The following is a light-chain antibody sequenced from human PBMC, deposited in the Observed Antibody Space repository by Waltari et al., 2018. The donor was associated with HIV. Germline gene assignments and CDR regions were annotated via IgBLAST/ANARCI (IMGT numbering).Light chain of an antibody. J-gene: IGLJ2*01. Sequence: SYVLTQPSSVSLAPGKTVTITCGGDNLGGKSVNWYQQKPGPAPLLVISDDFDRPSGIPERFSGSKAETTATLTISGVEAGDEADYYCQVWDITSDRVVFGGGTHLTVL. CDR3: QVWDITSDRVV. V-gene: IGLV3-21*04. CDR1: NLGGKS. CDR2: DDF.